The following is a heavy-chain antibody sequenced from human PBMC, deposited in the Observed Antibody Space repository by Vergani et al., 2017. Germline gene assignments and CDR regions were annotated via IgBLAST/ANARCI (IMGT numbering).Heavy chain of an antibody. D-gene: IGHD2-2*01. Sequence: QVQLVQSGAEVKKPGSSVKVSCKASGGTFSSYAISWVRQAPGQGLEWMGRIIPIFGTANYAQKFQGRVTITADESTSTAYMKLSSLRSADTAVYYCARDHIVVVPAAKCGYLDYWGQGTLVTVSS. J-gene: IGHJ4*02. CDR2: IIPIFGTA. V-gene: IGHV1-69*18. CDR3: ARDHIVVVPAAKCGYLDY. CDR1: GGTFSSYA.